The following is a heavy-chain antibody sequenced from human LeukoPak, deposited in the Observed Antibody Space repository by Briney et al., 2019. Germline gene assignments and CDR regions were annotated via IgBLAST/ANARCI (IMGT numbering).Heavy chain of an antibody. D-gene: IGHD3-9*01. V-gene: IGHV3-23*01. CDR3: AKWGDYDVLTGYYVPDY. Sequence: GGSLRLSCAASGFTFSSYWMSWVRQSPGKGLEWVSAILGSGGSTYYADSVKGRFTVSRDNSKSTLYLQMNSLRAEDTALYYSAKWGDYDVLTGYYVPDYWGQGTLVTVSS. CDR2: ILGSGGST. CDR1: GFTFSSYW. J-gene: IGHJ4*02.